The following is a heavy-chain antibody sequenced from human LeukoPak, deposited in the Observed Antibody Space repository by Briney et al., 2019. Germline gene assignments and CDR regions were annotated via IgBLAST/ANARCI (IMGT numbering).Heavy chain of an antibody. D-gene: IGHD4-17*01. CDR3: AKHSGRPATVTTISFPHTDYYYYYYMDV. Sequence: PSETPSLTCAVYGGSFSGYYWSWIRQPPGKGLEWIGEINHSGSTNYNPSLKSRVTISVDTSKNQFSLKLSSVTAADTAVYYCAKHSGRPATVTTISFPHTDYYYYYYMDVWGKGTTVTISS. CDR1: GGSFSGYY. J-gene: IGHJ6*03. CDR2: INHSGST. V-gene: IGHV4-34*01.